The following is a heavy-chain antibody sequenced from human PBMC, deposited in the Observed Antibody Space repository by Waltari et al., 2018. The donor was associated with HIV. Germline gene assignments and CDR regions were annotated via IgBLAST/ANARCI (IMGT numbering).Heavy chain of an antibody. V-gene: IGHV3-23*01. CDR1: GLTFFNCA. J-gene: IGHJ4*02. CDR2: SSPDGLYT. CDR3: AKEGIGAFFDD. D-gene: IGHD3-10*01. Sequence: EVQLLESGGDLVQPGGPLRLSCAASGLTFFNCAFSWVRQATGAGLEWVSASSPDGLYTYYADSVKGRFTISRDNSKNTLYLQMNSLGAEDTAVYYCAKEGIGAFFDDWGQGTLVTVSS.